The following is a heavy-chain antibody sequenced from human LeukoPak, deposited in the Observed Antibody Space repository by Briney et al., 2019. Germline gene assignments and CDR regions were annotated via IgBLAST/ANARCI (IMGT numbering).Heavy chain of an antibody. CDR2: TSGTSGRT. V-gene: IGHV3-23*01. J-gene: IGHJ4*02. D-gene: IGHD4-17*01. CDR3: ARKGVYGDYVWNY. CDR1: GFTFSSYA. Sequence: PGGSLRLSCAASGFTFSSYAMSWVRQAPGKGLEWVSATSGTSGRTYYADSVKGRFTISRDNSKNSLYLQMNSLRAEDTAVYYCARKGVYGDYVWNYWGQGTLVTVSS.